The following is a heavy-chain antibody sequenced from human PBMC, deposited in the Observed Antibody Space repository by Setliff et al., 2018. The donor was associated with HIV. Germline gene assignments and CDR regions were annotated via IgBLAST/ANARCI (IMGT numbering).Heavy chain of an antibody. CDR1: GGSFSGYF. CDR3: ARVGAFGGLIVTWGAFDI. J-gene: IGHJ3*02. Sequence: SETLSLTCAVYGGSFSGYFRSRIRQPPGKGLEWVGEIDHSGSTNYNPSLKSRVIMSIDTSKNQFSLKLTSVTAADTTVYYCARVGAFGGLIVTWGAFDIWGQGKPGHRLL. V-gene: IGHV4-34*01. D-gene: IGHD3-16*02. CDR2: IDHSGST.